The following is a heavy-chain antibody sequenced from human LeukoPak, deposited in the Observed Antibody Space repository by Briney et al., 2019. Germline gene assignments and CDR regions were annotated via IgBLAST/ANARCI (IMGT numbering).Heavy chain of an antibody. CDR3: AKDLQQWLVPYFDY. J-gene: IGHJ4*02. CDR2: ISGSGGST. Sequence: GGSLRLSCAASGFTFSSYAMSWVRQAPGKGLEWVSAISGSGGSTYYADSVKGRFTISRDDSKNTLYLQMNSLRAEDTAVYYCAKDLQQWLVPYFDYWGQGTLVTVSS. V-gene: IGHV3-23*01. CDR1: GFTFSSYA. D-gene: IGHD6-19*01.